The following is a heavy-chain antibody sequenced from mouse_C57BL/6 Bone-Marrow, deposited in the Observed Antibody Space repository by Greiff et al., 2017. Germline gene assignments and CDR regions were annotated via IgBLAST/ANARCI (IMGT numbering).Heavy chain of an antibody. CDR3: ASGLLPPFDY. CDR2: ISDGGSYT. V-gene: IGHV5-4*01. Sequence: EVQGVESGGGLVKPGGSLKLSCAASGFTFSSYAMSWVRQTPEKRLEWVATISDGGSYTYYPDNVKGRFTISRDNAKNNLYLQMSHLKSEDTAMYYCASGLLPPFDYWGQGTTLTVSS. D-gene: IGHD2-1*01. CDR1: GFTFSSYA. J-gene: IGHJ2*01.